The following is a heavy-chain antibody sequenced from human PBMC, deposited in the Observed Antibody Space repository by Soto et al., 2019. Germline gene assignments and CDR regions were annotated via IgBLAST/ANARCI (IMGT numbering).Heavy chain of an antibody. J-gene: IGHJ6*02. CDR1: GYTFSSHG. CDR3: AREVGHMDV. V-gene: IGHV1-18*04. CDR2: ISIYNGNT. Sequence: ASVKVSCKTSGYTFSSHGFTWVRQAPGQGLEWMGWISIYNGNTHYAQKFQGRLTLTTDTSTRTAYLELRSLRSDDTAVYYCAREVGHMDVWGQGTTVTVSS. D-gene: IGHD2-2*01.